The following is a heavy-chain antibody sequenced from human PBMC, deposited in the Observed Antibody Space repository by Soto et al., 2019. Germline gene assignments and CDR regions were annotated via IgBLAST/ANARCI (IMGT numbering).Heavy chain of an antibody. CDR2: INPHGGST. CDR3: ARSSGGNFGIIIEGSNWFDP. CDR1: GDTSTSYY. J-gene: IGHJ5*02. V-gene: IGHV1-46*01. Sequence: VKVSCKAPGDTSTSYYLNWVRQAPGQGLEWMGVINPHGGSTKYAQKFQGRITMTRDTSRSTVYMELSSLRSDDTAIYYCARSSGGNFGIIIEGSNWFDPWGQGTLVTVSS. D-gene: IGHD3-3*01.